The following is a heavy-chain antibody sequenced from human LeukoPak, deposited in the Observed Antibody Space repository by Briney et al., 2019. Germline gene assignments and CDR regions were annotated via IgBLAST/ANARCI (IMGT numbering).Heavy chain of an antibody. CDR3: AKALLEKYYDILTGYSVPWDFDY. V-gene: IGHV3-23*01. D-gene: IGHD3-9*01. Sequence: GGSLRLSCAASGFTFSSYAMSWVRQAPGKGLEWVSAISGSGGSTYYADSVKGRFTISRDNSKNTLYLQMNSLRAEDTAVYYCAKALLEKYYDILTGYSVPWDFDYWAREPWSPSPQ. CDR1: GFTFSSYA. CDR2: ISGSGGST. J-gene: IGHJ4*02.